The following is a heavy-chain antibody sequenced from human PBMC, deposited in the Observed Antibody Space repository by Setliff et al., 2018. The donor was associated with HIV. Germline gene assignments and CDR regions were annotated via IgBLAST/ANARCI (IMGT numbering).Heavy chain of an antibody. V-gene: IGHV3-30*02. Sequence: PGGSLRLSCAASGFTFSSYGMHWVRQAPGKGLEWVAGIWYDGSNKYYEDSVKGRFTISRDNSKNTVYLQMNSLKNEDTAVYYCAKELGGSGIDAFDIWGQGTMVTVSS. J-gene: IGHJ3*02. D-gene: IGHD3-10*01. CDR3: AKELGGSGIDAFDI. CDR1: GFTFSSYG. CDR2: IWYDGSNK.